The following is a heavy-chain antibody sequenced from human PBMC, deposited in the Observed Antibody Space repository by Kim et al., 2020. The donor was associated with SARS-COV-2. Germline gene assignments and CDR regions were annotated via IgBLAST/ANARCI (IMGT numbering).Heavy chain of an antibody. J-gene: IGHJ4*02. CDR3: ARDQTYYDILTGYSLDY. CDR2: ISYDGSNK. Sequence: GGSLRLSCAASGFTFSSYAMHWVRQAPGKGLEWVAVISYDGSNKYYADSVKGRFTISRDNSKNTLYLQMNSLRAEDTAVYYCARDQTYYDILTGYSLDYWGQGTLVTVSS. V-gene: IGHV3-30*04. CDR1: GFTFSSYA. D-gene: IGHD3-9*01.